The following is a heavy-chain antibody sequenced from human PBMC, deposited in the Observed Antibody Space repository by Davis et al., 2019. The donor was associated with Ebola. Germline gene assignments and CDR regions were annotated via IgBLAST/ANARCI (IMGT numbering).Heavy chain of an antibody. CDR1: GFTFSSYS. D-gene: IGHD6-13*01. CDR3: ARGSRQLGIVVAY. Sequence: GESLKISCAASGFTFSSYSMNWVRQAPGKGLEWVSYISSSSSTIYYADSVKGRFTISRDNAKNSLYLQMNSLRAEDTAVYYCARGSRQLGIVVAYWGQGTLVTVSS. CDR2: ISSSSSTI. J-gene: IGHJ4*02. V-gene: IGHV3-48*01.